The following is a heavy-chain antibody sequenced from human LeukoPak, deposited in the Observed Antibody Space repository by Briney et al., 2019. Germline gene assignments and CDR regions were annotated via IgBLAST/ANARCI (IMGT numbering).Heavy chain of an antibody. D-gene: IGHD3-10*01. CDR1: GGTFSSYA. J-gene: IGHJ4*02. Sequence: SVKVSCKASGGTFSSYAISWVRQAPGQGLEWMGRIIPILGIANYAQKFQGRVTITADKSTSTAYMELSSLRSEDTAVYYCARDSTMVRGQAYWGQGTLVAVSS. V-gene: IGHV1-69*04. CDR2: IIPILGIA. CDR3: ARDSTMVRGQAY.